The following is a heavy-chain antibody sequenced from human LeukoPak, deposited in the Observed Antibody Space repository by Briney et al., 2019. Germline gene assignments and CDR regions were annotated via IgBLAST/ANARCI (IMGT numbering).Heavy chain of an antibody. CDR1: GFTFSSYA. CDR2: ISGSGGST. CDR3: ANHATTEGYFDY. V-gene: IGHV3-23*01. Sequence: SGGSLRLSCAASGFTFSSYAMSWVRQAPGKWLEWVSAISGSGGSTYYADSVKGRFTISRDNSKNTLYLQMNSLRAEDTAVYYCANHATTEGYFDYWGQGTLVTVSS. J-gene: IGHJ4*02. D-gene: IGHD4-17*01.